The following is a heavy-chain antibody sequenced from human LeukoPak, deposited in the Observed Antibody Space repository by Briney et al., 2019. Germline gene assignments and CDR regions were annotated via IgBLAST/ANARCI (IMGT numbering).Heavy chain of an antibody. Sequence: GGSLGLSCAASGFTFSSYWMHWVRQAPGKGLVWVSRINSDGSSTSYADSVKGRFTISRDNAKNTLYLQMNSLRAEDTAVYYCARGRVTIAAAGRDAFDIWGQGTMVTVSS. J-gene: IGHJ3*02. V-gene: IGHV3-74*01. CDR2: INSDGSST. D-gene: IGHD6-13*01. CDR1: GFTFSSYW. CDR3: ARGRVTIAAAGRDAFDI.